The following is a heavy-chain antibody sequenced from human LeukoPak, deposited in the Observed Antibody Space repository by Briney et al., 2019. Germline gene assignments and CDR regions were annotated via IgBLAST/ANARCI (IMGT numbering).Heavy chain of an antibody. CDR2: SDYSGSA. Sequence: SETLSLTCTVSGGSISTYYWSWIRQPPGKGLEWIGYSDYSGSANYNPSLKSRVTISVDTSKNQFSLSLSSVTAADTAVYYCAQNWGSYAFDIWGRGTMVTVSS. V-gene: IGHV4-59*01. D-gene: IGHD7-27*01. J-gene: IGHJ3*02. CDR1: GGSISTYY. CDR3: AQNWGSYAFDI.